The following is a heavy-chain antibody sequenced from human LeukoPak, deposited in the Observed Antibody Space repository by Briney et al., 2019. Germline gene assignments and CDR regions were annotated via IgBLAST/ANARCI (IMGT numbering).Heavy chain of an antibody. D-gene: IGHD3-3*01. CDR2: MNPNSGNT. V-gene: IGHV1-8*01. J-gene: IGHJ3*02. Sequence: GASVKVSCTASGYTFTSYDINWVRQATGQGLEWMGWMNPNSGNTGYAQKFQGRVTMTRNTSISTAYMELSSLRSEDTAVYYCASWGVVTYDHDAFDIWGQGTMVTVSS. CDR1: GYTFTSYD. CDR3: ASWGVVTYDHDAFDI.